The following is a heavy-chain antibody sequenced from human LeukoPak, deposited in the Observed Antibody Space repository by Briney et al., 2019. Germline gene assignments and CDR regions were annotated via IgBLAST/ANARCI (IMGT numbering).Heavy chain of an antibody. CDR3: ARVRDSSGWYGGDY. CDR2: IYYSGST. CDR1: GGSVSSCSDY. Sequence: SETLSLTCTVSGGSVSSCSDYWSWIRQPPGKGLEWIVYIYYSGSTNYNHSLKSRVNISVDTSKNQFSLKLSSVTAADTAVYYCARVRDSSGWYGGDYWGQGTLVTVSS. V-gene: IGHV4-61*01. J-gene: IGHJ4*02. D-gene: IGHD6-19*01.